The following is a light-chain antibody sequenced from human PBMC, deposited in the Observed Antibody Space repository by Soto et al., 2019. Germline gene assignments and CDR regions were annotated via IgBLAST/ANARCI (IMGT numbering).Light chain of an antibody. CDR1: SSDVGGYNY. J-gene: IGLJ2*01. CDR2: EVS. CDR3: SSYAGSNNVV. V-gene: IGLV2-8*01. Sequence: QSALTQPPSASGSPGQSVTISCTGTSSDVGGYNYVSWYQQHPGKAPKLMIYEVSKRPSGVPDRFSGSKSGNTASPTVSGLPAEDEADYYCSSYAGSNNVVFGGGTKLTVL.